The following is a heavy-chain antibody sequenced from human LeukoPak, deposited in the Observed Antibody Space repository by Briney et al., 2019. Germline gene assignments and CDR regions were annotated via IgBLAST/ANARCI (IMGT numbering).Heavy chain of an antibody. CDR3: AREGSAYCSGGSCYVY. D-gene: IGHD2-15*01. V-gene: IGHV1-69*05. CDR1: GGTFSSYA. J-gene: IGHJ4*02. Sequence: SVKVSCKASGGTFSSYAISWVRQAPGQGLEWMAGSIPIFGTANYAQKFQGRVTITTDESTSTAYMELSSLRSEDTAVYYCAREGSAYCSGGSCYVYWGQGTLVTVSS. CDR2: SIPIFGTA.